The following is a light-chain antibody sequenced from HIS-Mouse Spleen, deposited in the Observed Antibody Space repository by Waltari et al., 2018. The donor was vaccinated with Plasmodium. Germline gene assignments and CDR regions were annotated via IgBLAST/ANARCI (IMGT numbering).Light chain of an antibody. J-gene: IGKJ5*01. Sequence: AIQLTQSPSSLSASVGDRVTITCRASQGISSALAWYQQKPGKAPKLLIYDASSLESGVPSRFSGSGFGTDFILTISSRQPEDFATYYCQQFNSYPQGTFGQGTRLEIK. V-gene: IGKV1-13*02. CDR3: QQFNSYPQGT. CDR1: QGISSA. CDR2: DAS.